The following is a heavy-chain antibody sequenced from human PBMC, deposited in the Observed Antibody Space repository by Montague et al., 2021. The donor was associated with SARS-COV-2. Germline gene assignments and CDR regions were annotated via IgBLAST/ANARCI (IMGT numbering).Heavy chain of an antibody. Sequence: SETLSLTCTVSGGSISSSSYYWGWIRQPPGRGLEWVGYIHYRGSTEYNPSLASRVTLSVDTSKNQFSLRLTSVTAADTAVYYCARTLDSGSSDFWGQGTLVTVSS. V-gene: IGHV4-61*05. CDR1: GGSISSSSYY. J-gene: IGHJ4*02. CDR2: IHYRGST. D-gene: IGHD1-26*01. CDR3: ARTLDSGSSDF.